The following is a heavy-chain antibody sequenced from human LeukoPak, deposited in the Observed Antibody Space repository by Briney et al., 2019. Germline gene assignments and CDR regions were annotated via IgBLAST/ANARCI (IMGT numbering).Heavy chain of an antibody. V-gene: IGHV4-4*02. CDR1: GGSISSSNW. D-gene: IGHD3-10*01. Sequence: SETLSLTCAVSGGSISSSNWWTWVRQPPGKGLECIGEIYHTGSTNYNPSLKSRVTLSLDKSKNQFSLKLTSVTAADTAVYYCASSPGHGSGSPIYHFEYWGQGTLVTVSS. CDR3: ASSPGHGSGSPIYHFEY. J-gene: IGHJ4*02. CDR2: IYHTGST.